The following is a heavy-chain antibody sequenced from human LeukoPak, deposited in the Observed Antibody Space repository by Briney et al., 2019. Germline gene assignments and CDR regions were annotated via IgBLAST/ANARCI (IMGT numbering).Heavy chain of an antibody. Sequence: AGGSLRLSCVTSGFMFSTYALSWARQAPGKGLEWASSISGSGGSTYHADSVKGRFTISRDSSKNTLYLQMNSLRAEDTAIYYCARVIRTAPGKGYFDYWGLGALVTVSS. D-gene: IGHD6-13*01. CDR1: GFMFSTYA. CDR2: ISGSGGST. CDR3: ARVIRTAPGKGYFDY. J-gene: IGHJ4*02. V-gene: IGHV3-23*01.